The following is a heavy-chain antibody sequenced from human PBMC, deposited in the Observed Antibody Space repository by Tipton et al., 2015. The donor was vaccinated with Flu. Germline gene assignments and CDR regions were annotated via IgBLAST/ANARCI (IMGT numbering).Heavy chain of an antibody. Sequence: SGFTFSSYGMHWVRQAPGKGLEWVAFIRYDGSNKYYADSVKGRFTISRDNSKNTLYLQMNSLRAEDTAVYYCAKVWPPYGGKPSPFDYWGQGTLVTVSS. J-gene: IGHJ4*02. CDR1: GFTFSSYG. V-gene: IGHV3-30*02. D-gene: IGHD4-23*01. CDR3: AKVWPPYGGKPSPFDY. CDR2: IRYDGSNK.